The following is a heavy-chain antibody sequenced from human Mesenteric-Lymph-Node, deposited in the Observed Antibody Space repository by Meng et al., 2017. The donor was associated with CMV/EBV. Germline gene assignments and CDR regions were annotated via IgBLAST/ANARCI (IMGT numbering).Heavy chain of an antibody. Sequence: SETLSLTCSISDDFVGSYYWSWLRQPPGKGLEWIGYVYYSGSTNYNPSLRSRVTISVDRSRDQISLKLSSVTAADTAVYYCARDDYKVHYYGMDVWGQGTTVTVSS. J-gene: IGHJ6*02. V-gene: IGHV4-59*02. CDR3: ARDDYKVHYYGMDV. D-gene: IGHD4-11*01. CDR2: VYYSGST. CDR1: DDFVGSYY.